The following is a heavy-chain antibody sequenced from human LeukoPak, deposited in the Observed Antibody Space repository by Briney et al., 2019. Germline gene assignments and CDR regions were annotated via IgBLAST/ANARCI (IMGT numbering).Heavy chain of an antibody. Sequence: SETLSLTCTVSGSISGYYWSWIRQPPGKGLEWIGYIYTSESTNYNPSLESRVTISVDTSKNQFYPDLSSVTAADTAVYYCARQKCTSTSCLTKNAFDIWGQGTMVTVSS. CDR2: IYTSEST. CDR1: GSISGYY. J-gene: IGHJ3*02. D-gene: IGHD2-2*01. CDR3: ARQKCTSTSCLTKNAFDI. V-gene: IGHV4-4*09.